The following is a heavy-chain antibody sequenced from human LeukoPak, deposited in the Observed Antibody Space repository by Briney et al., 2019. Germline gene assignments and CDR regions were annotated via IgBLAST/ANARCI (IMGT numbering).Heavy chain of an antibody. CDR3: VKDPSGEPTNWFDP. CDR2: ISGSGDNT. V-gene: IGHV3-23*01. CDR1: GFTFSSYA. J-gene: IGHJ5*02. D-gene: IGHD3-10*01. Sequence: PGGSLRLSCAASGFTFSSYAMSWVRQVPGKGLEWVSVISGSGDNTYYADSVKGRFTISRDNSKNMLYLQMNSLRAEDTAVYYCVKDPSGEPTNWFDPWGQGTLVTVSS.